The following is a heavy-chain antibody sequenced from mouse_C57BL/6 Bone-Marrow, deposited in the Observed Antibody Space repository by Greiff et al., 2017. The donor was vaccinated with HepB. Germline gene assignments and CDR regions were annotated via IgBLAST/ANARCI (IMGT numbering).Heavy chain of an antibody. CDR2: INPSSGYT. CDR3: ARSGTGDYAMDY. CDR1: GYTFTSYT. D-gene: IGHD4-1*01. V-gene: IGHV1-4*01. J-gene: IGHJ4*01. Sequence: VKLKESGAELARPGASVKMSCKASGYTFTSYTMHWVKQRPGQGLEWIGYINPSSGYTKYNQKFKDKATLTADKSSSTAYMQLSSLTSEDSAVYYCARSGTGDYAMDYWGQGTSVTVSS.